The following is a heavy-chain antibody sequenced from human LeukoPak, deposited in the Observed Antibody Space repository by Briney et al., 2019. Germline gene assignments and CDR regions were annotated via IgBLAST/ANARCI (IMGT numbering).Heavy chain of an antibody. D-gene: IGHD6-13*01. CDR3: ARGAAVGRTRDY. CDR1: GYTLTDHY. V-gene: IGHV1-2*06. J-gene: IGHJ4*02. Sequence: ASVKVSXKASGYTLTDHYMHWVRQAPGQGLEWMGRINPNSGDANYAQKFQGRVTMTRDTSISTAYMELRSLRSDDTAVYYCARGAAVGRTRDYWGQGTLVTVSS. CDR2: INPNSGDA.